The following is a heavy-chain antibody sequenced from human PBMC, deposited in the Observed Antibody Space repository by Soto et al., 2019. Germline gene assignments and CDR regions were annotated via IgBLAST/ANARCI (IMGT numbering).Heavy chain of an antibody. V-gene: IGHV3-48*02. CDR2: ISSSGSTI. CDR3: ASAYYDFWSGPPQMHYYYYYGMDV. D-gene: IGHD3-3*01. Sequence: PGGSLRLSCAASGFTFSTFNMNWVRQAPGKGLEWVSYISSSGSTIYYADSVKGRFTISRDNAKNSLYLQMNSLRDEDTAVYYCASAYYDFWSGPPQMHYYYYYGMDVWGQGTTVTVSS. J-gene: IGHJ6*02. CDR1: GFTFSTFN.